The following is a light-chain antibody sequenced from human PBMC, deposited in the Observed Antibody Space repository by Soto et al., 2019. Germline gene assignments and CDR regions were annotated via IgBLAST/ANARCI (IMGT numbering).Light chain of an antibody. CDR3: QQYDNLPYT. CDR2: DAS. Sequence: QMTQSPSSLSASVGDTVTITCQASQDISNYLNWHQQKPGRAPKLLIYDASKLETGVPSRFSGSGSGTDFAFNISSLQPEDVATYYCQQYDNLPYTFGQGTKLEIK. J-gene: IGKJ2*01. V-gene: IGKV1-33*01. CDR1: QDISNY.